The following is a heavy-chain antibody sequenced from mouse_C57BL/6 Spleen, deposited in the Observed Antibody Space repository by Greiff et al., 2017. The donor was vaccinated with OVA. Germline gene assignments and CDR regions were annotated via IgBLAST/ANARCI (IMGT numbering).Heavy chain of an antibody. CDR1: GYTFTSYW. CDR3: ARYDTTGGY. Sequence: QVQLQQPGAELVMPGASVKLSCKASGYTFTSYWMHWVKQRPGQGLEWIGEIDPSDSYTNYNQKFKGKSTLTVDKSSSTAYMQLSSLTSEDSAVYYCARYDTTGGYWGQGTTLTVSS. D-gene: IGHD1-1*01. J-gene: IGHJ2*01. V-gene: IGHV1-69*01. CDR2: IDPSDSYT.